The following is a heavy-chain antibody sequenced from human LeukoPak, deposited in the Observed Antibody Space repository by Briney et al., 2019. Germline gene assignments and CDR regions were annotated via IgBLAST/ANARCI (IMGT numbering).Heavy chain of an antibody. Sequence: GGSLRLSCAASGFTFSDFAITWIRQAPGKGLEWISKTSDNGITKHYADSVKGRFTISRDNAQNSVFLHMSSLRAEDTAVYYSARDRSPVVITISAALDIWGQGAMVNVSS. CDR3: ARDRSPVVITISAALDI. CDR2: TSDNGITK. D-gene: IGHD4/OR15-4a*01. J-gene: IGHJ3*02. V-gene: IGHV3-11*01. CDR1: GFTFSDFA.